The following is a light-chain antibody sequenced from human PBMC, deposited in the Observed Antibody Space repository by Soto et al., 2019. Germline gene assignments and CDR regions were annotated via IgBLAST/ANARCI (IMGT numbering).Light chain of an antibody. Sequence: ESVLTQSPGTLSLSPGEGATLSCRASQSIISDFLAWYQHKPGQAPRLLIYGASSRATGIPGRFSGSGSGTDFTLSISRPEPEDFAVYYCQHYDRYPPTFGGGTKVEIK. V-gene: IGKV3-20*01. CDR3: QHYDRYPPT. CDR1: QSIISDF. J-gene: IGKJ4*01. CDR2: GAS.